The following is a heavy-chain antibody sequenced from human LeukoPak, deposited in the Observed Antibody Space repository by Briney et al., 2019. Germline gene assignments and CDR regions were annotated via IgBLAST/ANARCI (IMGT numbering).Heavy chain of an antibody. CDR3: AKRQAQGYHLDH. CDR1: GVSFSSYA. D-gene: IGHD1-1*01. V-gene: IGHV3-23*01. Sequence: GGCLRLSCAASGVSFSSYAMTSVRQAPGKGLEWVSAISVSDAGTHYADSVKGRFTTSRDNSKKMVFLEMNSLRAEDTAIYYCAKRQAQGYHLDHWGQGTLVTVSS. J-gene: IGHJ4*02. CDR2: ISVSDAGT.